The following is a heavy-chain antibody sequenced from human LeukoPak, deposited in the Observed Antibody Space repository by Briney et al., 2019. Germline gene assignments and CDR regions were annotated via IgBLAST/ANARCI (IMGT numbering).Heavy chain of an antibody. CDR3: AKGGNSGSYSPFDY. Sequence: GGSLRLSCAASGFTFSSYAMSWVRQAPGKGLEWVSAISGSGGSTYYADSVKGRFTISRDNSKNTLYLQMNSLRAEDTAVYCCAKGGNSGSYSPFDYWGQGTLVTVSS. D-gene: IGHD1-26*01. V-gene: IGHV3-23*01. CDR2: ISGSGGST. J-gene: IGHJ4*02. CDR1: GFTFSSYA.